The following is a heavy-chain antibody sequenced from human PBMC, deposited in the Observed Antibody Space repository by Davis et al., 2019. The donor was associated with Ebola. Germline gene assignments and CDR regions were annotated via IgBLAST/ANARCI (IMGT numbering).Heavy chain of an antibody. CDR3: ARFRAALDS. D-gene: IGHD2-15*01. CDR1: GGSISSYY. J-gene: IGHJ4*02. CDR2: IYYSGST. V-gene: IGHV4-59*12. Sequence: MPSETLSLTCTVSGGSISSYYWSWIRQPPGKGLEWLGYIYYSGSTNYNPSLKSRVTISVDTSKNQFSLKLTSVTAADTAVYYCARFRAALDSWGQGTLVTVSS.